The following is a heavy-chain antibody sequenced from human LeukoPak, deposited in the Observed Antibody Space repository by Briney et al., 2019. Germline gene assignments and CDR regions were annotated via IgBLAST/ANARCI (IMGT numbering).Heavy chain of an antibody. Sequence: GGSLRLSCAASGFTFSSYGMHWVRQAPGKGLEWVSDISGSGGSTYYADSVKGRFTIYRDNSRNTLYLQMNSLRAEDTAVYYCAIPKGPTGIAVAGTWAYWGQGTLVTVSS. J-gene: IGHJ4*02. CDR2: ISGSGGST. CDR3: AIPKGPTGIAVAGTWAY. V-gene: IGHV3-23*01. D-gene: IGHD6-19*01. CDR1: GFTFSSYG.